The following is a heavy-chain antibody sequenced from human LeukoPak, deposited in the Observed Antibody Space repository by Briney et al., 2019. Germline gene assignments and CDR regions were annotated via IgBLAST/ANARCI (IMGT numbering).Heavy chain of an antibody. J-gene: IGHJ4*02. CDR3: ASRDGYNSDY. V-gene: IGHV3-48*03. D-gene: IGHD5-24*01. CDR1: GFTFSTST. Sequence: GRSLRLSCAASGFTFSTSTMNWVRQAPGKGLEWVSYISSSGSTIYYADSVKGRFTISRDNAKNSLYLQMNSLRAEDTAVYYCASRDGYNSDYWGQGTLVTVSS. CDR2: ISSSGSTI.